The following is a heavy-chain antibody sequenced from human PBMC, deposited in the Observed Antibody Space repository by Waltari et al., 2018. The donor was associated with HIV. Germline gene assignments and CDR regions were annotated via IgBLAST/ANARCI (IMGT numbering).Heavy chain of an antibody. V-gene: IGHV3-74*01. CDR1: GFTFSNYW. J-gene: IGHJ6*02. CDR3: VSSGLDV. Sequence: VQLVESGGALAQPGGSLGLSCLASGFTFSNYWMHWVRQVPGKRLVWVARINTDETIRTYAENVKGRFTISRDNGKNTLYLQMNSLRVEDTAVYYCVSSGLDVWGQGTTVNVSS. CDR2: INTDETIR.